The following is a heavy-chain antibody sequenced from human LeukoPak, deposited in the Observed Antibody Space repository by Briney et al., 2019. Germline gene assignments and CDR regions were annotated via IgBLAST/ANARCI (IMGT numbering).Heavy chain of an antibody. J-gene: IGHJ6*03. Sequence: PGGSLRLSCEASGFTFSSYSMNWVRQAPGKGLEWVSYISVRPSIIYYADSVKGRFTISRDNAKNSLYLQMNSLRAEDTAVYYCARVRGIQLNYYYMDVWGKGTTVTVSS. CDR1: GFTFSSYS. CDR2: ISVRPSII. D-gene: IGHD5-18*01. V-gene: IGHV3-48*01. CDR3: ARVRGIQLNYYYMDV.